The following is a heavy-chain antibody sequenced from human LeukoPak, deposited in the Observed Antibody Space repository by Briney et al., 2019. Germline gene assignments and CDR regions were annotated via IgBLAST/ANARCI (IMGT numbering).Heavy chain of an antibody. CDR2: IIPIFGTA. J-gene: IGHJ3*02. D-gene: IGHD3-10*01. CDR3: ARGAVSGSYDAFDI. V-gene: IGHV1-69*13. Sequence: ASVKVSCKASGYTFTSYGISWVRQAPGQGLEWMGGIIPIFGTANYAQKFQGRVTITADESTSTAYMELSSLRSEDTAVYYCARGAVSGSYDAFDIWGQGTMVTVSS. CDR1: GYTFTSYG.